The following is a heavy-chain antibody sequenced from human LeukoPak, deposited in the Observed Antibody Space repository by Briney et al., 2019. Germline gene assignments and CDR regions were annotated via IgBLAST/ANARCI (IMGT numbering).Heavy chain of an antibody. Sequence: GGSLRLSCAASGFTVSNNYMSWVRQAPGKGLEWVSVIYSGGSTYYADSVKGRFTISRDNANNTLYLQMNSLRAEDTAVYYCARDYAAIDAFDIWGQGTTVTVSS. V-gene: IGHV3-53*01. D-gene: IGHD3-16*01. J-gene: IGHJ3*02. CDR2: IYSGGST. CDR3: ARDYAAIDAFDI. CDR1: GFTVSNNY.